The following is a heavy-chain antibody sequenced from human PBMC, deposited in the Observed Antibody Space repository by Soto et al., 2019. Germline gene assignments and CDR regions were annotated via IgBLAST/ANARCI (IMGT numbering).Heavy chain of an antibody. CDR2: IYPGDSDT. CDR3: ARHEPEGDFDY. CDR1: GYSFTSFC. J-gene: IGHJ4*02. V-gene: IGHV5-51*01. D-gene: IGHD3-16*01. Sequence: GESLKISWKGSGYSFTSFCIGRVIQMPGKGLEWMGIIYPGDSDTRYSPSFQGQVTISADKSISTAYLQWSSLKASDTAMYYCARHEPEGDFDYWGQGTLVTVSS.